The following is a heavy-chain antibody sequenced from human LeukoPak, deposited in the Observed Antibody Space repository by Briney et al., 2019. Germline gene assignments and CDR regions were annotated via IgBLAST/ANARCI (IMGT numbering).Heavy chain of an antibody. CDR1: GFTFSSYS. CDR2: ISSTGSYI. Sequence: GGSLRLSCAASGFTFSSYSINWVRQAPGKGLEWVSSISSTGSYIYYADSVKGRFTISRDNAKNSLYLQMNSLRAEDTAVYYCARDYGGSSPFDYWGQGTLVTVSS. D-gene: IGHD4-23*01. CDR3: ARDYGGSSPFDY. V-gene: IGHV3-21*01. J-gene: IGHJ4*02.